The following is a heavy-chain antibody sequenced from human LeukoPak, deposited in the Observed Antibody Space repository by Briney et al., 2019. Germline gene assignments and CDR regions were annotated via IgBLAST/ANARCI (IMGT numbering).Heavy chain of an antibody. CDR1: GYTFSSYS. CDR2: ISVGSNYI. V-gene: IGHV3-21*01. J-gene: IGHJ4*02. Sequence: GGSLRLSCAASGYTFSSYSINWVRQTPGKGLEWVSSISVGSNYIYYADSVRGRFSISRDDARNSLYLQMDSLRGDDTAVYYCARLRRNSDRSGYYYYYDYWGQGTLVTVSS. D-gene: IGHD3-22*01. CDR3: ARLRRNSDRSGYYYYYDY.